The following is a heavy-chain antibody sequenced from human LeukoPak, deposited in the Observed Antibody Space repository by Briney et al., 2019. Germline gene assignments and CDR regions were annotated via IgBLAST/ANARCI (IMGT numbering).Heavy chain of an antibody. J-gene: IGHJ4*02. CDR3: ARAEDTSVRGVPYIFDY. Sequence: SETLSLTYTVSGGSIRSYYWSWIRQPPGKGLEWIGYIYYSGSTNYNPSLKSRVTISVDTSKNQFSLKLSSVTAADTAVYYCARAEDTSVRGVPYIFDYWGQGTLVTVSS. CDR2: IYYSGST. D-gene: IGHD3-10*01. CDR1: GGSIRSYY. V-gene: IGHV4-59*01.